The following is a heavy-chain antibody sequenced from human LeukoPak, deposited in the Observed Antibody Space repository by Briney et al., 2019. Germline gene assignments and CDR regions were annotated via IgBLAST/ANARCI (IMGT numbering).Heavy chain of an antibody. J-gene: IGHJ2*01. D-gene: IGHD4-17*01. CDR3: ARQTTVTTKRWYFDL. CDR1: GGSISSYY. V-gene: IGHV4-59*01. CDR2: IYYSGST. Sequence: SETLSLTCTVSGGSISSYYWSWLRQPPGKGLEWSGYIYYSGSTNYNPSLKSRVTISVDTSKNQFSLKLSSVTAADTAVYYCARQTTVTTKRWYFDLWGRGTLVTVSS.